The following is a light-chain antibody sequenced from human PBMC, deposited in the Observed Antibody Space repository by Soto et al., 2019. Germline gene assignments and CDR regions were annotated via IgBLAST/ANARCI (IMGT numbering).Light chain of an antibody. V-gene: IGKV1-5*01. CDR1: QSLNTW. CDR3: QQYKTYWT. J-gene: IGKJ1*01. Sequence: DIQITHTPSTLSASVGDRVTITCRASQSLNTWLAWYQQKPGQAPKLLISDASILESGVPSRFSGSGSGTDFTLTISSPQPDDFATYYCQQYKTYWTFGQGTKVDI. CDR2: DAS.